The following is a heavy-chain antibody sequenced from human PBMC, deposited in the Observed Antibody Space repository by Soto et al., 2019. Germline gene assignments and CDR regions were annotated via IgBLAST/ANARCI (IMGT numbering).Heavy chain of an antibody. CDR3: TRAAYSHDAFDI. J-gene: IGHJ3*02. CDR1: GFTFSSYD. CDR2: IGTAGDT. V-gene: IGHV3-13*01. Sequence: GGSLRLSCAASGFTFSSYDMHWVRQATGKGLEWISTIGTAGDTYYSGSVKGRFTISRENAKNSLYLQMNSLRAGDTALYYCTRAAYSHDAFDIWGQGTMVTVSS. D-gene: IGHD5-18*01.